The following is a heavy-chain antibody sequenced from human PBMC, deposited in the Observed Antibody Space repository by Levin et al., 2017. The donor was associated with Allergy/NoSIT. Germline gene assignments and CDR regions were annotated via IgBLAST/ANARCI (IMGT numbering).Heavy chain of an antibody. CDR3: ARDHYYVRNGMDV. D-gene: IGHD3-22*01. V-gene: IGHV4-30-4*01. CDR2: IYYSGST. Sequence: NPSETLSLTCSVSGGSISSGDYYWSWIRQPPGKGLEWIGYIYYSGSTYYNPSLKSRVTISVDTSKNQFSLKLSSVTAADTAVYYCARDHYYVRNGMDVWGQGTTVTVSS. CDR1: GGSISSGDYY. J-gene: IGHJ6*02.